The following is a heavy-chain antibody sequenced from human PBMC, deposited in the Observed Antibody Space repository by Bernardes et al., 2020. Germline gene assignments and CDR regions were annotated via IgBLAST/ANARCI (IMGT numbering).Heavy chain of an antibody. CDR3: AKARRTVTSRWFDP. Sequence: GGSLRLSRAASGFTFSSYAMSWVRQAPGKGLEWVSAISGSGGSTYYADSVKGRFTFSRDNSKNTLYLQMNSLRAEDTAVYYCAKARRTVTSRWFDPWGQGTLVTVSS. D-gene: IGHD4-17*01. J-gene: IGHJ5*02. V-gene: IGHV3-23*01. CDR2: ISGSGGST. CDR1: GFTFSSYA.